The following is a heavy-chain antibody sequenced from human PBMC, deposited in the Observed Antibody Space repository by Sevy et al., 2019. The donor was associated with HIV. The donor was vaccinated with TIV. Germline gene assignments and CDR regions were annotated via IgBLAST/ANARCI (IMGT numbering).Heavy chain of an antibody. CDR3: AKEDTSGYF. J-gene: IGHJ4*02. CDR2: ISASGGYT. V-gene: IGHV3-23*01. CDR1: TFTFHTYV. D-gene: IGHD3-22*01. Sequence: RGSLRLSCAASTFTFHTYVMSWVRQAPEKGLEWVSTISASGGYTYYADSVKGRFTISRDNSKNTVYLQMNSLRDEDTAVYYCAKEDTSGYFWGQGTLVTVSS.